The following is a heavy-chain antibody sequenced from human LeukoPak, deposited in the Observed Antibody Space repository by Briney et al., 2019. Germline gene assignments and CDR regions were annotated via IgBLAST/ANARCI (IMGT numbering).Heavy chain of an antibody. D-gene: IGHD3-3*01. J-gene: IGHJ3*02. V-gene: IGHV1-69*13. CDR1: GGTFSSYA. Sequence: ASVKVSCKASGGTFSSYAISWVRQAPGQGLEWMGGIIPIFGTANYAQKFQGRVTITADESTSTAYMELSSLRSEDTAVYYCATANLTYYDFWSGFEAFDIWGQGTMVTVSS. CDR3: ATANLTYYDFWSGFEAFDI. CDR2: IIPIFGTA.